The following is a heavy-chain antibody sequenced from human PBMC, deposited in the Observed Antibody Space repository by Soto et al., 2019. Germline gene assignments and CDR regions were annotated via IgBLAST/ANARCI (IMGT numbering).Heavy chain of an antibody. Sequence: QVQLVESGGGVVQPGRSLRLSCAASGFMFSSYAMHWVRQAPGKGLEWVAVKTYDGSNKYYADSVKGRFTISRDNSMNTRYLQMNSLRAEDTAVYYCARAGGLRVDYWGQGTLVTVSS. J-gene: IGHJ4*02. CDR3: ARAGGLRVDY. CDR2: KTYDGSNK. CDR1: GFMFSSYA. D-gene: IGHD5-12*01. V-gene: IGHV3-30-3*01.